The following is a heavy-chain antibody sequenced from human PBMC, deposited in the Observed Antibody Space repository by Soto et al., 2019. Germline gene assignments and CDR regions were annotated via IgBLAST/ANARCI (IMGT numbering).Heavy chain of an antibody. CDR1: GGSISSSSYY. Sequence: QLQLQESGPGLVKPSETLSLTCTVSGGSISSSSYYWGWIRQPPGKGLEWIGSIYYSGSTYYNPTLKGRVTISVDTSKNQFSLKLSSVTAADTAVYYCARPDREYYYGSGSYVVWGQGTLVTVSS. J-gene: IGHJ4*02. D-gene: IGHD3-10*01. CDR3: ARPDREYYYGSGSYVV. V-gene: IGHV4-39*01. CDR2: IYYSGST.